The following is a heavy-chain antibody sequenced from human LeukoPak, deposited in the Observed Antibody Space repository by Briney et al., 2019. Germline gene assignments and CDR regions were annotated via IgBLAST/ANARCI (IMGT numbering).Heavy chain of an antibody. D-gene: IGHD6-19*01. CDR2: ISGSGDST. J-gene: IGHJ6*02. V-gene: IGHV3-23*01. CDR1: GFTFSSYA. Sequence: GSLRLSCAASGFTFSSYAMTWVRQAPGKGLEWVSVISGSGDSTYYADSVKGRFTISRDNSKNTLFLQVNSLRAEDTAVYYCARVTTGWYGTFQYYGMDVWGQGTTVTVSS. CDR3: ARVTTGWYGTFQYYGMDV.